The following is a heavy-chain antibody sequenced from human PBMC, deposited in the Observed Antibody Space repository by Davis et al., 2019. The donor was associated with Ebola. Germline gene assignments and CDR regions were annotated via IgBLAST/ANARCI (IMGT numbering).Heavy chain of an antibody. CDR2: INPNSGGT. V-gene: IGHV1-8*03. J-gene: IGHJ6*03. CDR1: GYTFTSYG. D-gene: IGHD2-2*01. Sequence: ASVKVSCKASGYTFTSYGISWVRQAPGQGLEWMGWINPNSGGTNYAQKFQERVTITRDMSTSTAYMELSSLRSEDTAVYYCAAFLMPLTFMDVWGKGTTVTVSS. CDR3: AAFLMPLTFMDV.